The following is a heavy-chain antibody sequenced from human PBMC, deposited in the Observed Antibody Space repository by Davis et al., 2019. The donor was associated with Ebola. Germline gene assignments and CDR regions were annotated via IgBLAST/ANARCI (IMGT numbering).Heavy chain of an antibody. CDR3: AREDESFDF. CDR1: GYTFSNHL. V-gene: IGHV1-46*01. CDR2: IHPSDGGT. Sequence: AALVKVSCKTSGYTFSNHLVHWVRQAPGQGLEWMGLIHPSDGGTTYAQKFQGRFTMTRDTATGTVDMFLSSLRSDDTAIYYCAREDESFDFWGQGTMVTVSS. J-gene: IGHJ3*01.